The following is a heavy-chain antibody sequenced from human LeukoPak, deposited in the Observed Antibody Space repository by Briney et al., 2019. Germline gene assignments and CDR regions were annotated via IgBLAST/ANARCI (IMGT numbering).Heavy chain of an antibody. Sequence: PGGSLRLSCAASGFTFSSYGMHWVRQAPDKGLEWVAVIWYDGSNKYYADSVKGRFTISRDNSKNTLYLQMNSLRAEDTAVYYCARGPRYCSSTSCYAGFDYWGQGTLVTVSS. J-gene: IGHJ4*02. CDR2: IWYDGSNK. D-gene: IGHD2-2*01. CDR1: GFTFSSYG. V-gene: IGHV3-33*01. CDR3: ARGPRYCSSTSCYAGFDY.